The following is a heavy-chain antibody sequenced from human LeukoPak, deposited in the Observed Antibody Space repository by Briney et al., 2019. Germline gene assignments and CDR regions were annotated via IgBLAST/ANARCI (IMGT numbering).Heavy chain of an antibody. CDR2: ISSSSSII. D-gene: IGHD1-26*01. J-gene: IGHJ6*03. CDR1: GFTFSDYY. Sequence: GRSLRLSCAASGFTFSDYYMSWIRRAAGNGLEWVSCISSSSSIIDYADSVKGRFTISRAYAKNSTYLQLNSLRSEAKAGYYCARNSIGGIYYYYYMDVWGKGTTVTVSS. V-gene: IGHV3-11*01. CDR3: ARNSIGGIYYYYYMDV.